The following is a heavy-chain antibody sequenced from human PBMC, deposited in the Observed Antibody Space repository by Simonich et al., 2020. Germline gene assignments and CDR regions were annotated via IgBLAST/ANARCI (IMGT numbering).Heavy chain of an antibody. Sequence: EVQLVESGGGLVQPGGSLRLSCAASGFTFSSYWMHGVRQAPGQGLVGVSRSKSDGSNTSYAESVKGRFTNSRDNAKNTLYLQMNSLRAEDTAVYYCARDYSNYDAFDIWGQGTMVTVSS. CDR2: SKSDGSNT. CDR3: ARDYSNYDAFDI. V-gene: IGHV3-74*01. J-gene: IGHJ3*02. D-gene: IGHD4-4*01. CDR1: GFTFSSYW.